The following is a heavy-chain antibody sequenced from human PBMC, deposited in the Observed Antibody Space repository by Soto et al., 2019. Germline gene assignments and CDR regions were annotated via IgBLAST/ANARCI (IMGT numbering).Heavy chain of an antibody. Sequence: KTRGSLRLLCASSGPTFSNAWVCWVRQPPVHGLERDGRIKSKTDGGTTDYAAPVKGRFTISRDDSKNTLYLQMNSLKTEDTAVYYCTTEARYSSGWYLDLDAFDIWGQGTMVTVSS. J-gene: IGHJ3*02. CDR1: GPTFSNAW. D-gene: IGHD6-19*01. V-gene: IGHV3-15*01. CDR3: TTEARYSSGWYLDLDAFDI. CDR2: IKSKTDGGTT.